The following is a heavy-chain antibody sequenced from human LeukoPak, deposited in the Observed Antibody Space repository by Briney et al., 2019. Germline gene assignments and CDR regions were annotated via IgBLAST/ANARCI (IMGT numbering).Heavy chain of an antibody. Sequence: MPGESLKISCKGSGYSFTNYWIGWVRQMPGKGLEWMGIIYPGDSETRYSPSFQGQVTISADKSITTAYLQWSSLKASDTAMYYCARQYHYDSSGYPYAFEIWGPGTLVTVSS. D-gene: IGHD3-22*01. CDR2: IYPGDSET. V-gene: IGHV5-51*01. J-gene: IGHJ3*02. CDR3: ARQYHYDSSGYPYAFEI. CDR1: GYSFTNYW.